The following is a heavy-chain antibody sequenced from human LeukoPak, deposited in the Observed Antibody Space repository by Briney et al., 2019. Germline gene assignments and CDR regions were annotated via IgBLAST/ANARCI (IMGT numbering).Heavy chain of an antibody. Sequence: PGGSLRLSCVASGFTIDSFYMSWVRQAPGKGLEWVANIDEAGKDRYYADSVKGRFTISRDNTKNSVFLDRTSLRVEDTATYFCARASPGVVFNYFDYWGQGALVPVSS. V-gene: IGHV3-7*01. J-gene: IGHJ4*01. CDR1: GFTIDSFY. CDR2: IDEAGKDR. CDR3: ARASPGVVFNYFDY. D-gene: IGHD2-15*01.